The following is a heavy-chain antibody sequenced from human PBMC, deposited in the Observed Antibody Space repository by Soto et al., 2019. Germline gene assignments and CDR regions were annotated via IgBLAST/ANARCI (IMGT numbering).Heavy chain of an antibody. V-gene: IGHV4-30-4*01. Sequence: QVHLQESGPGLVKPSQTLSLTCTVSGGSISSGNYYWSWIRQPPGKGLEWMGYMHTSGSTDYNPSLKSRLTIAVDTSKNQFSLSLRSVTAADTAVYYCARDNSKDSVNYAGAAFDIWGLGTLVTVSS. J-gene: IGHJ3*02. CDR2: MHTSGST. CDR1: GGSISSGNYY. CDR3: ARDNSKDSVNYAGAAFDI. D-gene: IGHD4-4*01.